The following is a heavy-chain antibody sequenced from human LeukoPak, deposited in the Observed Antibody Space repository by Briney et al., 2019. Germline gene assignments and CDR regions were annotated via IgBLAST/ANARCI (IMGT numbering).Heavy chain of an antibody. CDR3: AREAYYYGSGSYWDFDY. Sequence: PGGSLRLSCAASGFTFSSYSMNWVRQAPGKGLEWVSSISSSSSYIYYADSVKGRFTISGDNAKNSLYLQMNSLRAEDTAVYYCAREAYYYGSGSYWDFDYWGQGTLVTVSS. V-gene: IGHV3-21*01. CDR1: GFTFSSYS. CDR2: ISSSSSYI. D-gene: IGHD3-10*01. J-gene: IGHJ4*02.